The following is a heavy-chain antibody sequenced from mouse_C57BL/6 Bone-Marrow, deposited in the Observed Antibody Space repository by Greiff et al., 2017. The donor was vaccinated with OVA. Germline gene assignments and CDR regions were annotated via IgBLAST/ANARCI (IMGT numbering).Heavy chain of an antibody. V-gene: IGHV1-76*01. D-gene: IGHD1-1*01. CDR3: ARSFYYGSSWDY. CDR1: GYTFTDYY. CDR2: IYPGSGNT. Sequence: VQLVESGAELVRPGASVKLSCKASGYTFTDYYINWVKQRPGQGLEWIARIYPGSGNTYYNEKFKGKATLTAEKSSSTAYMRLSSLTSEDSAVYFCARSFYYGSSWDYWGQGTTLTVSS. J-gene: IGHJ2*01.